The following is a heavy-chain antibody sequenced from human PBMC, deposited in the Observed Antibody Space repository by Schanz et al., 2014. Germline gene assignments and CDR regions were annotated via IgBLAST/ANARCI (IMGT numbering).Heavy chain of an antibody. D-gene: IGHD3-22*01. CDR3: AKDISDTSGKDDY. V-gene: IGHV3-23*04. CDR1: GFAFSSYA. J-gene: IGHJ4*02. CDR2: ISGGGGTT. Sequence: EVQLVESGGGLVQPGGSLRLSCLASGFAFSSYAMSWVRQAPGKGLEWVSAISGGGGTTYYTDSVKGRFTISRDNSKSTLFLQMNSLRVEDSAIYYCAKDISDTSGKDDYWGQGTLVTVSS.